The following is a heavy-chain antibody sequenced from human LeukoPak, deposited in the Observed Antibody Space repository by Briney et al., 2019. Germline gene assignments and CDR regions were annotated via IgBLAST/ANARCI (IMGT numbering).Heavy chain of an antibody. V-gene: IGHV3-7*03. Sequence: SGGCLRLSCAASGVSFSSYWMCWVRQAPGERLECVANIKQVGSEKYDVDSVNGRCTISRDNAKNSLYLQRESLRADGTAVYYSTRGRSDQYYYDSSGYYRDDYDIWGQGKMVTVTA. CDR1: GVSFSSYW. CDR3: TRGRSDQYYYDSSGYYRDDYDI. D-gene: IGHD3-22*01. CDR2: IKQVGSEK. J-gene: IGHJ3*02.